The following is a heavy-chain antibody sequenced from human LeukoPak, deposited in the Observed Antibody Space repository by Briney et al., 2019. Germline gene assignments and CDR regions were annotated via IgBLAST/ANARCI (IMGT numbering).Heavy chain of an antibody. CDR2: ITSNSYI. V-gene: IGHV3-21*01. CDR3: ARGSMGRTTGPHYD. D-gene: IGHD1-26*01. CDR1: GFTFSDFS. J-gene: IGHJ4*02. Sequence: PGESLRLSCAASGFTFSDFSMSWVRQAPGRGLEGVSVITSNSYIFDADSVKGRFTISRDNAKKSLYLQMNSLRAEDTAVYYCARGSMGRTTGPHYDWGRGTLVTVSS.